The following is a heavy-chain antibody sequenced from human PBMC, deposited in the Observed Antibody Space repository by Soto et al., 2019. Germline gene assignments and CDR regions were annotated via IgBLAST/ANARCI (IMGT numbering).Heavy chain of an antibody. CDR3: AKDGGYCSSTSCPIPIYYFDY. J-gene: IGHJ4*02. V-gene: IGHV3-30*18. CDR2: ISYDGSNK. CDR1: GFTFSSYG. D-gene: IGHD2-2*01. Sequence: PGGSLRLSCAASGFTFSSYGMHWVRQAPGKGLEWVAVISYDGSNKYYADSVKGRFTISRDNSKNTLYLQMNSLRAEDMAVYYCAKDGGYCSSTSCPIPIYYFDYWGQGT.